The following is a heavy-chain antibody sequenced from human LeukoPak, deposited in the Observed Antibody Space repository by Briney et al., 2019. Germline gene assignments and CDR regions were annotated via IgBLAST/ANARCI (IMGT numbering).Heavy chain of an antibody. CDR1: GGTFSSSA. CDR3: ARSNIVATILY. D-gene: IGHD5-12*01. J-gene: IGHJ4*02. Sequence: SVKVSCKASGGTFSSSAISWVRQAPGQGLEWMGRIIPILGIANYAQKFQGRVTITADKSTSTAYMELTSLKSEDTAVYYCARSNIVATILYWGQGTLVTVSS. V-gene: IGHV1-69*04. CDR2: IIPILGIA.